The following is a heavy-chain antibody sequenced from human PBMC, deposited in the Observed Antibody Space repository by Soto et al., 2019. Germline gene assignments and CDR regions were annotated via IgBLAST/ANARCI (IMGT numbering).Heavy chain of an antibody. CDR1: GFTFDSYW. D-gene: IGHD2-21*02. CDR2: LQTDGSHP. CDR3: ARGGDPDY. Sequence: EVHLVESGGGLVQPGGSLRLSCVASGFTFDSYWMHWVRHAPGEGVMWVSRLQTDGSHPDYADSVKGRFTISRDNAKNTLYLQMNKLRVEDTAVYDCARGGDPDYWGQGTLVIVSS. J-gene: IGHJ4*02. V-gene: IGHV3-74*01.